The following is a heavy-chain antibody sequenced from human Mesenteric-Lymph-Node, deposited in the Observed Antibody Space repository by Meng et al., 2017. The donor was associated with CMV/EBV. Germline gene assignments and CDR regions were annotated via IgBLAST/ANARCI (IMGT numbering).Heavy chain of an antibody. D-gene: IGHD3-10*01. V-gene: IGHV7-4-1*02. J-gene: IGHJ4*02. CDR2: INTNTGSP. CDR1: GYSFNKYA. Sequence: CKASGYSFNKYAMNWVRQAPGQGPEWMGWINTNTGSPPYAQGFTGRFVFSLDTSVSTAYLQISSLKAEDTAVYYCARSYYYGSYYFDYWGQGTLVTVSS. CDR3: ARSYYYGSYYFDY.